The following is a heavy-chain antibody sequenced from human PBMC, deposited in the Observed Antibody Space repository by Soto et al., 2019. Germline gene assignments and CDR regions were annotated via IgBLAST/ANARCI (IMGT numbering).Heavy chain of an antibody. CDR1: GFTLDEYA. CDR2: ISWNSGSI. J-gene: IGHJ5*02. Sequence: EVQLVESGGGLVQPGRSLRLSCAASGFTLDEYAMHWFRNAPGKCLVWVSGISWNSGSIGYADSVNGRFTISRDNANNSLYLQMNSLRDEDTALYYCAKHKGSSGWYNWFDHWGQETLVTVSS. D-gene: IGHD6-19*01. V-gene: IGHV3-9*01. CDR3: AKHKGSSGWYNWFDH.